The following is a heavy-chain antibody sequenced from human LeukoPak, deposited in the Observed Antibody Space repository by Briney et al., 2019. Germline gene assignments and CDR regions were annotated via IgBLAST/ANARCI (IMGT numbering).Heavy chain of an antibody. CDR2: INTGNGNT. D-gene: IGHD3-10*01. Sequence: GASVKVSWKASGYTFTTYAMHWGRQAPGQRLEGMGWINTGNGNTKYSQKFQGRVTITRDTSASTAYMALSSLRAEDTAVYYCAREALWFGHAFDIWGQGTMVTVSS. CDR1: GYTFTTYA. J-gene: IGHJ3*02. CDR3: AREALWFGHAFDI. V-gene: IGHV1-3*04.